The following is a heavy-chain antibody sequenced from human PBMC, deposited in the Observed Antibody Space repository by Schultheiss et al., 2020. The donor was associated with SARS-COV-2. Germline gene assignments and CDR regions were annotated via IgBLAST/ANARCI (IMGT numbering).Heavy chain of an antibody. CDR2: ISSSGNTI. D-gene: IGHD2-2*01. Sequence: GGSLRLSCAASGFTFSQYYMSWIRQAPGKGLEWISYISSSGNTIYNADSVRGRFSISRDNTKNSLYLQMNSLRVEDTAVYYCARAGAMTETLSDYWGQGILVTVSS. CDR3: ARAGAMTETLSDY. V-gene: IGHV3-11*01. J-gene: IGHJ4*02. CDR1: GFTFSQYY.